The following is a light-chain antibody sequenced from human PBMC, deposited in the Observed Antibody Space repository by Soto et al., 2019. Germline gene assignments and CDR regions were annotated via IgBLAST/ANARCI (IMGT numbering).Light chain of an antibody. V-gene: IGKV3-15*01. J-gene: IGKJ1*01. Sequence: ETVLTQSPSTLYLSPGERATLSCRASQSISSYLAWYQQKPGQAPRLLIYDASSRATGVPDRFSGSGSGTEFTLSISSLQSDDFAVYYCQQCNIYWRFGQGTKVDIK. CDR1: QSISSY. CDR2: DAS. CDR3: QQCNIYWR.